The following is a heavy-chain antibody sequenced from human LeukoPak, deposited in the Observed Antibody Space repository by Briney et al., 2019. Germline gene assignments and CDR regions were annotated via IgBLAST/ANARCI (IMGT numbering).Heavy chain of an antibody. Sequence: PSETLSLTCTVSGDSLSSHYWTWIRQPPGKGLEWIGYISYRGSTNYNPSLKSRVTISIDTSKNQFSLRLSSVTAADTAVYYCARDLVTVTKGFDIWGQGTMVSVSS. D-gene: IGHD4-17*01. CDR2: ISYRGST. CDR1: GDSLSSHY. CDR3: ARDLVTVTKGFDI. V-gene: IGHV4-59*11. J-gene: IGHJ3*02.